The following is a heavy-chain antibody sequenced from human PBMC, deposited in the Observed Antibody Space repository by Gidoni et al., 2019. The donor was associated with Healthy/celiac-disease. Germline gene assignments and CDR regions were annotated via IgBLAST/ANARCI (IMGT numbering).Heavy chain of an antibody. CDR2: IYYSGST. CDR3: ALGSEGFDY. CDR1: GGSISSYY. V-gene: IGHV4-59*01. Sequence: QVQLQESGPGLVKPSETLSLTCTVSGGSISSYYWSWIRQPPGKGLEWIGYIYYSGSTNYNPSLKSRVTISVDTSKNQFSLKLSSVTAADTAVYYCALGSEGFDYWGQGTLVTVSS. J-gene: IGHJ4*02. D-gene: IGHD1-26*01.